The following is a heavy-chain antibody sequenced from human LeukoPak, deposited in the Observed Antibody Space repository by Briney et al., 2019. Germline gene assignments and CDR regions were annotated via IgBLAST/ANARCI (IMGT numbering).Heavy chain of an antibody. Sequence: GGSLRLSCAASGFTFDDYAMHWVRQAPGKGLEWVSSISWNSGNIGYADSVKGRFTISRDNAKNSLYLQMNSLRAEDTALYYCAKDGGYSSGWTPFDYWGQGTLVTVSS. V-gene: IGHV3-9*01. J-gene: IGHJ4*02. D-gene: IGHD6-19*01. CDR1: GFTFDDYA. CDR3: AKDGGYSSGWTPFDY. CDR2: ISWNSGNI.